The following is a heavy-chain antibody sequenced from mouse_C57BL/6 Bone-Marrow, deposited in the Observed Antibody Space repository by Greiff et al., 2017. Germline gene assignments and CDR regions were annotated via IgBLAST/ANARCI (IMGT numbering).Heavy chain of an antibody. Sequence: EVKLVESGGGLVQPGGSLKLSCAASGFTFSDYGMAWVRQAPRKGPEWVAFISNLAYSIYYADTVTGRFTISRENAKNTLYLEMSSLRSEDTAMYYCARQDYGNYNWYFDVWGTGTTVTVSS. D-gene: IGHD2-1*01. J-gene: IGHJ1*03. CDR2: ISNLAYSI. V-gene: IGHV5-15*04. CDR3: ARQDYGNYNWYFDV. CDR1: GFTFSDYG.